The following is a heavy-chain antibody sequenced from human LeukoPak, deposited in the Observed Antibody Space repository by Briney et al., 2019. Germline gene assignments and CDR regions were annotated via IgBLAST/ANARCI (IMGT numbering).Heavy chain of an antibody. CDR3: TRGGRDTSAEYFQR. CDR1: GDTFSNRG. V-gene: IGHV1-69*04. D-gene: IGHD5-18*01. CDR2: IIPMVGLA. J-gene: IGHJ1*01. Sequence: SVKVSCKVSGDTFSNRGISWVRQAPGQGLEWMGRIIPMVGLAKYAQKFQGKVTLIADKSTNTAYLELSNVTSEDTAVYFCTRGGRDTSAEYFQRWGQGTLVTVSS.